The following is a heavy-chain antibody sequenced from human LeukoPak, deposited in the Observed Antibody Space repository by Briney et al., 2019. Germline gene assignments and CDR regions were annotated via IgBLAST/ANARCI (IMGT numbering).Heavy chain of an antibody. J-gene: IGHJ4*02. CDR2: IYYSGST. V-gene: IGHV4-59*01. CDR3: ARDANYGSGNYFIRDGHYFDY. Sequence: SETLSLTCTVSGGSISSYYWSWIRQPPGKGLEWIGYIYYSGSTNYNPSLKSRVTISVDTSKNQFSLKLSSVTAADTAVYYCARDANYGSGNYFIRDGHYFDYWGQGTLVTVSS. CDR1: GGSISSYY. D-gene: IGHD3-10*01.